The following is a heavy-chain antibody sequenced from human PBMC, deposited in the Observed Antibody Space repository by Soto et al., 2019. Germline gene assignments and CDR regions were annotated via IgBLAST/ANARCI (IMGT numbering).Heavy chain of an antibody. V-gene: IGHV6-1*01. Sequence: SQTLSLTCAISGDSVSSNSAAWNWIRQSPSRGLEWLGRTYYRSKWYNDYAVSVKSRITINPDTSKNQFSLQLNSVTPEDTAVYYCAREGAARPRFLHGYYYGMDVWGQGTTVTVSS. J-gene: IGHJ6*02. CDR1: GDSVSSNSAA. CDR2: TYYRSKWYN. CDR3: AREGAARPRFLHGYYYGMDV. D-gene: IGHD6-6*01.